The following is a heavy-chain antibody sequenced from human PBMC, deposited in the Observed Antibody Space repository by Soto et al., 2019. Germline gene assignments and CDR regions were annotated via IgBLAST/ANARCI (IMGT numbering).Heavy chain of an antibody. CDR2: IDTAGDT. V-gene: IGHV3-13*01. CDR1: GFTFSRYG. CDR3: AGTHDIVVVVAATWGGWFDP. J-gene: IGHJ5*02. Sequence: PGGSLRLSCAASGFTFSRYGMHWVRQATGKGLEWVSAIDTAGDTYYAGSVKGRFTISRENAKNSLYLQMNSLRVGDTAVYYCAGTHDIVVVVAATWGGWFDPWGQGTLVTVSS. D-gene: IGHD2-15*01.